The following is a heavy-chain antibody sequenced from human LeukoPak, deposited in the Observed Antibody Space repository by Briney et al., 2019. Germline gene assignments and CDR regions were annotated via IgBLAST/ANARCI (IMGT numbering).Heavy chain of an antibody. Sequence: PGGSLRLSCAAPGFTFSDYYMSWIRQAPGKGLEWISYISSGGSTIHYADSVRGRFTIFRDDAENSLYLQMNSLRAEDTALYHCVRDRTVGVPGTLYFDFWGRGTLVTVSS. V-gene: IGHV3-11*04. CDR1: GFTFSDYY. CDR3: VRDRTVGVPGTLYFDF. D-gene: IGHD2-2*01. CDR2: ISSGGSTI. J-gene: IGHJ4*02.